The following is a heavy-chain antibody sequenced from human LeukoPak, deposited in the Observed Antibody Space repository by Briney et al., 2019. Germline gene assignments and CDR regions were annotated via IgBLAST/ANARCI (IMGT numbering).Heavy chain of an antibody. V-gene: IGHV3-23*01. D-gene: IGHD2-21*01. J-gene: IGHJ4*02. CDR3: AKFLPTHIVVANYYFDY. Sequence: GGSLRLSCAASGFTFSSYAMSWVRQAPGRGLEWVSAISGSGGSTYYADSVKGRFTISRDNSKNTLYLQMNSVRAEDTAVYYCAKFLPTHIVVANYYFDYWGQGTLVTVSS. CDR2: ISGSGGST. CDR1: GFTFSSYA.